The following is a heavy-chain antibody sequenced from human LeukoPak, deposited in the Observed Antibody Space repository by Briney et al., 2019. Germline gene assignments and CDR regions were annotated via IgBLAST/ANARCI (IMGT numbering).Heavy chain of an antibody. CDR1: GFTFSSDW. D-gene: IGHD3-3*01. Sequence: GGSLRLSCAASGFTFSSDWMSWVRHAPGKGLEWLANIKQDESEKYYVDSVKGRFTISRDNAKNSLYLQMNSLRAEDTAVYYCAREDYDFWSGYSVPPPYYYYYYMDVWGKGTTVTVSS. CDR3: AREDYDFWSGYSVPPPYYYYYYMDV. J-gene: IGHJ6*03. V-gene: IGHV3-7*01. CDR2: IKQDESEK.